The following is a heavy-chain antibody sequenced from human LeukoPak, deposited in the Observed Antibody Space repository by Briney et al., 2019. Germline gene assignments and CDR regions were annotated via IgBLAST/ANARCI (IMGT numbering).Heavy chain of an antibody. CDR1: GGSISSSSYY. CDR2: IYYSGST. V-gene: IGHV4-39*07. D-gene: IGHD6-19*01. CDR3: ARGQRYSSGWNQYYFDY. J-gene: IGHJ4*02. Sequence: SETLSLTCTVSGGSISSSSYYWGWIRQPPGKGLEWIGSIYYSGSTYYNPSLKSRVTISVDTSKNQFSLRLSSVTAADTAVYYCARGQRYSSGWNQYYFDYWGQGTLVTVSS.